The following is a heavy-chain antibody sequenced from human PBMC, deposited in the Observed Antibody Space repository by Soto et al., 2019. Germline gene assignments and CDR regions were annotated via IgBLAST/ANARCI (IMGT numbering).Heavy chain of an antibody. CDR2: IKSKTDGGTT. J-gene: IGHJ3*02. Sequence: GGSLRLSCAASGFTFSNAWMNWVRQAPGKGLEWVGRIKSKTDGGTTDYAAPVKGRFTISRDDSKNTLYLQMNSLKTEDTAVYYSTTAATTMLVAASDAFDIWGHGTMLTVSS. V-gene: IGHV3-15*07. CDR3: TTAATTMLVAASDAFDI. CDR1: GFTFSNAW. D-gene: IGHD3-22*01.